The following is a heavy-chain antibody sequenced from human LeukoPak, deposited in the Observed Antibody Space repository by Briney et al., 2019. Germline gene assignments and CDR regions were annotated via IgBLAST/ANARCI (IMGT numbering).Heavy chain of an antibody. J-gene: IGHJ6*03. CDR3: ARGVTARGFYYYMDI. D-gene: IGHD2-21*02. V-gene: IGHV1-46*01. Sequence: ASVKVSCKASGYTFTSYYMHWVRQAPGQELEWMGIINPSGGSTSYAQKFQGRVTMTRDMSTSTVYMELSSLRSEDTAVYYCARGVTARGFYYYMDIWGNGTTVTISS. CDR1: GYTFTSYY. CDR2: INPSGGST.